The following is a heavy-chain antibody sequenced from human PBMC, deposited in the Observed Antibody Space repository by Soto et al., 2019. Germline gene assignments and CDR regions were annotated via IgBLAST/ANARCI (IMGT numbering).Heavy chain of an antibody. CDR3: ARSLAVAGIKGAFDI. J-gene: IGHJ3*02. D-gene: IGHD6-19*01. CDR2: IWYDGSNK. V-gene: IGHV3-33*01. Sequence: QVQLVESGGGVVQPGRSLRLSCAASGFTFSSYGMHWVRQAPGKGLEWVAVIWYDGSNKYYADSVKGRFTISRDNSKNTLYLQMNSLRAEDTAVYYCARSLAVAGIKGAFDIWGQGTMVTVSS. CDR1: GFTFSSYG.